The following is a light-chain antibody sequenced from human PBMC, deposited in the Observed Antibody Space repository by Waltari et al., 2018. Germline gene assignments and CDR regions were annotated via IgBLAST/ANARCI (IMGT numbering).Light chain of an antibody. CDR2: KAS. CDR1: QSISTW. V-gene: IGKV1-5*03. CDR3: QQYGGYST. Sequence: DIQMTQSPSTLSASVGDRVTITCRASQSISTWLAWHQQKPGKAPKLLIYKASTLESGVPSRVSGRGSGTEFTLTITGLQPYDFAIYYCQQYGGYSTFGQGTKLEIK. J-gene: IGKJ2*01.